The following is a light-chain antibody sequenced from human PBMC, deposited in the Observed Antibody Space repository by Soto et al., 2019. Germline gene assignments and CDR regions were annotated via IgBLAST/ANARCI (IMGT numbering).Light chain of an antibody. CDR3: QQYAASTIT. Sequence: IALTQSPGTLSLSPVERATLSCMASQSVSSNLAWYQKKPGQAPRLLIYAASSRASGVPDRLSGSGYGTDLTITITRLETEDFEVFYCQQYAASTITFGHGTRLEIK. CDR2: AAS. V-gene: IGKV3-20*01. J-gene: IGKJ5*01. CDR1: QSVSSN.